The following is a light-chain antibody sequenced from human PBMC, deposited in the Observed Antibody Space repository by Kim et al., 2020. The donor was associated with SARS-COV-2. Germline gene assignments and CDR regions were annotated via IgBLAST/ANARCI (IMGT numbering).Light chain of an antibody. CDR2: KAS. V-gene: IGKV1-5*03. Sequence: AAVGDRVTITCRASQNINSWLDWYQQKPGKAPKLLIYKASSLESGVPSRFSGSGSGTEFTLTISSLQPDDFATYYCQQYKTYPWTFVQGTKVDIK. CDR1: QNINSW. J-gene: IGKJ1*01. CDR3: QQYKTYPWT.